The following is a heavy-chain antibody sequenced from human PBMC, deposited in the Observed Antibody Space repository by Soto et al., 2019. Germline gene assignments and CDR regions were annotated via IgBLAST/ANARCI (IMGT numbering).Heavy chain of an antibody. CDR3: GGLRGCNHCVCYNFDY. V-gene: IGHV5-51*01. CDR2: IYPCDSDT. J-gene: IGHJ4*02. Sequence: GESLKISCKGFGYSFTSYWIGWVRQMPGKGLEWMWIIYPCDSDTRYSPSFQGQVTISADKSISTAYLQWSSLKASDSAMYYCGGLRGCNHCVCYNFDYWGQGGLVTVSS. D-gene: IGHD2-8*01. CDR1: GYSFTSYW.